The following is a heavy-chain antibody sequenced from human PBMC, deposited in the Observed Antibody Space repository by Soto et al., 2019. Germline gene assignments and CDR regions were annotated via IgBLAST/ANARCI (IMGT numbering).Heavy chain of an antibody. Sequence: QVQLVESGGGVVQPGRSLRLSCAASGFTFSSYGMHWVRQAPGKGLEWVAVISYDGSNKYYAVSVKSRFTISRDNSKTTLYLQMTSRRAEDTAVYYCARSYAFDYWGQGTLVTVSS. CDR3: ARSYAFDY. CDR2: ISYDGSNK. V-gene: IGHV3-30*03. D-gene: IGHD1-26*01. CDR1: GFTFSSYG. J-gene: IGHJ4*02.